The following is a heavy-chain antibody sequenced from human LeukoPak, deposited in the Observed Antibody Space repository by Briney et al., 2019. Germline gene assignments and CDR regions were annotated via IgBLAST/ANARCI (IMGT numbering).Heavy chain of an antibody. Sequence: SETLSLTCAVYGGSFSGYYWSWIRQPPGKGLEWIGEINHSGSTNYNPSLKSRVTISVDTSKNQFSLKLSSVTAADTAVYYCARRRIYSGYDSHWGQGTLVTVSS. V-gene: IGHV4-34*01. CDR2: INHSGST. D-gene: IGHD5-12*01. CDR3: ARRRIYSGYDSH. CDR1: GGSFSGYY. J-gene: IGHJ4*02.